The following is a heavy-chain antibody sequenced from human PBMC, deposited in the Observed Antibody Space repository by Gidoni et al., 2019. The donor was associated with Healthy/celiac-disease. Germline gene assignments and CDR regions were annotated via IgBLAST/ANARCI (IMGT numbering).Heavy chain of an antibody. CDR1: GGSISSSSYY. Sequence: QLQLQESGPGLVKPSETLSLTCTVSGGSISSSSYYWGWIRQPPGKGLEWIGSIYYSGSTYYNPSLKSRVTISVDTSKNQFSLKLSSVTAADTAVYYCARHPYYYGSGISEGWWFDPWCQGTLVTVSS. V-gene: IGHV4-39*01. CDR2: IYYSGST. J-gene: IGHJ5*02. D-gene: IGHD3-10*01. CDR3: ARHPYYYGSGISEGWWFDP.